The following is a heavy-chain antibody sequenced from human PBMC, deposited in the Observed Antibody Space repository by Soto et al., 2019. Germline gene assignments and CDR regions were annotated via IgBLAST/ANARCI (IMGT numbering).Heavy chain of an antibody. CDR2: TYYRSNWRH. D-gene: IGHD6-19*01. CDR3: ARGVAGSGFDL. J-gene: IGHJ4*02. V-gene: IGHV6-1*01. Sequence: LSLTCAISGDSVSSNTAAWNWIRSSPSRGLEWLGRTYYRSNWRHDYAVSVKSRITVNPDTSKNHFSLQLNSVTPDDTAVYYCARGVAGSGFDLWGQGTLVTVSS. CDR1: GDSVSSNTAA.